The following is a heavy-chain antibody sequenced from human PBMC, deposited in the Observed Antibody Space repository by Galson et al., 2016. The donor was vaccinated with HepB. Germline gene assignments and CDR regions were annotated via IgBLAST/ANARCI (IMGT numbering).Heavy chain of an antibody. V-gene: IGHV3-23*01. CDR1: GLTFSHYA. J-gene: IGHJ3*02. CDR2: ISGGGGNT. Sequence: SLRLSCAASGLTFSHYAMTWLRQAPGKGLEWVATISGGGGNTFYADSLKGRLTTSRDHSKNTLFLLMNTLRVDDTALDYWAKQRTELISDASDIWGPGTLVTVSS. CDR3: AKQRTELISDASDI. D-gene: IGHD3/OR15-3a*01.